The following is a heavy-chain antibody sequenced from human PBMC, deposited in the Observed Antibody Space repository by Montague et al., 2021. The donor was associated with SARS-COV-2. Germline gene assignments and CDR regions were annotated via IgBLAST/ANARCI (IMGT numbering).Heavy chain of an antibody. CDR2: IHYSGIT. Sequence: SETLSLTCSVSGGSISSGTYYWGWVRQAPGKEPEWIGSIHYSGITHYNSPLRSRLTISIDTSNNQFSLNLSSLTAADTGLYYCARHKRTSEYYEPLTAGPPDVFDIWGQGTLVSVS. D-gene: IGHD2-21*02. J-gene: IGHJ3*02. CDR1: GGSISSGTYY. CDR3: ARHKRTSEYYEPLTAGPPDVFDI. V-gene: IGHV4-39*01.